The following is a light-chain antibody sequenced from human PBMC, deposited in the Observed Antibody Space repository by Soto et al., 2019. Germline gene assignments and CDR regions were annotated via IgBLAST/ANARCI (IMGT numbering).Light chain of an antibody. CDR3: QQGISFPLT. CDR1: QDINKW. Sequence: DIQMTQSPSSVSASVGDRVTITCRASQDINKWLAWYQQKPGLAPNLVIYTASRLHGGGPSRFSGSASGTDFTLTISSLQPEDVATYYCQQGISFPLTFGGGTKVEI. V-gene: IGKV1-12*01. J-gene: IGKJ4*01. CDR2: TAS.